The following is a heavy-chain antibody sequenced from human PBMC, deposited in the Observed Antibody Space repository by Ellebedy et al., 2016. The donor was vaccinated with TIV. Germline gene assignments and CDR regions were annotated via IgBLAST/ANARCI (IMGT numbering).Heavy chain of an antibody. J-gene: IGHJ2*01. V-gene: IGHV3-66*01. CDR2: IYSGGST. D-gene: IGHD6-13*01. CDR1: GFIFSGYW. CDR3: ARRYISSWYFDL. Sequence: GESLKISCAASGFIFSGYWMSWVRQAPGKGLEWVSVIYSGGSTYYADSVKGRFTISRDNSKNMLYLQMNSLRADDTAVYYCARRYISSWYFDLWGRGTLVTVSS.